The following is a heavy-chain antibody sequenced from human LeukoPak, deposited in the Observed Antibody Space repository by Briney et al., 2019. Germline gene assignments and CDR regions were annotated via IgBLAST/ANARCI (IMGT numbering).Heavy chain of an antibody. CDR3: ARGLEALVY. Sequence: GGSLRLSRAASGFTFSNAWMSWVRQAPGKGLEWVSVIYSGGSTYYADSVKGRFTISRDNSKNTLYLQMNSLRAEDTAVYYCARGLEALVYWGQGTLVTVSS. CDR1: GFTFSNAW. V-gene: IGHV3-53*01. J-gene: IGHJ4*02. D-gene: IGHD1-1*01. CDR2: IYSGGST.